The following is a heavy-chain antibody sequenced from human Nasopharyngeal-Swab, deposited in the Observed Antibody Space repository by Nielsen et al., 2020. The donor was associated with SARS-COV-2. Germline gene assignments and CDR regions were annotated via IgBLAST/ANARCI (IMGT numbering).Heavy chain of an antibody. V-gene: IGHV4-59*01. J-gene: IGHJ1*01. CDR3: ARPGTRDDFWSGSHEYFQH. D-gene: IGHD3-3*01. CDR2: IYYSGST. Sequence: SETLSLTCSVSGGSINSYYWSWIRQPPGKGLEWIGNIYYSGSTNYNPSLKSRVIISVDTSKNQFSLKLSSVTAADTAVYYCARPGTRDDFWSGSHEYFQHWGQGTLVTVSS. CDR1: GGSINSYY.